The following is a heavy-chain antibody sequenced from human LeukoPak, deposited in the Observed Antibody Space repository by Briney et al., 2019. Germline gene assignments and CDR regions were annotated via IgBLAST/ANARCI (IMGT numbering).Heavy chain of an antibody. Sequence: KTSETLSLTCAVYGGSFSGYYWSSIRQPPGKGLEWIGEINHSGSTNYNPSLKSRVTISVDTSKNQFSLKLSSVTAADTAVYYCARFRRWWYFDYWGQGTLVTVSS. V-gene: IGHV4-34*01. D-gene: IGHD2-15*01. CDR3: ARFRRWWYFDY. J-gene: IGHJ4*02. CDR1: GGSFSGYY. CDR2: INHSGST.